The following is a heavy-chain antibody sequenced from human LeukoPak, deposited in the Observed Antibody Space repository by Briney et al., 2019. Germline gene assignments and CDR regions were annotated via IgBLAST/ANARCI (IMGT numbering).Heavy chain of an antibody. V-gene: IGHV3-48*04. D-gene: IGHD3-16*01. CDR3: AKELIMRFDF. CDR2: ISSSGSTI. CDR1: GFIFSSYG. Sequence: GGSLRLSCAASGFIFSSYGMHWVRQAPGKGLEWVSYISSSGSTIHYADSVKGRFTISRDNAKNSLYLQMNSLRAEDTAVYYCAKELIMRFDFWGQGTLVTVSS. J-gene: IGHJ4*02.